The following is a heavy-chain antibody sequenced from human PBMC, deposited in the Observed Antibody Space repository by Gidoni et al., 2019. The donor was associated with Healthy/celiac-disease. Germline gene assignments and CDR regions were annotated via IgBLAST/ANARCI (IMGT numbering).Heavy chain of an antibody. V-gene: IGHV3-21*01. CDR2: ISSSSSYI. D-gene: IGHD3-22*01. CDR3: ARGPPGIVVVNYYGMDV. CDR1: GFACSRYS. J-gene: IGHJ6*02. Sequence: EVQLVESGGGLVKPGGSLRLSCAASGFACSRYSMNWVRQAPGKGLEWVSSISSSSSYIYYADSVKGRFTISRDNAKNSLYLQMNSLRAEDTAVYYCARGPPGIVVVNYYGMDVWGQGTTVTVSS.